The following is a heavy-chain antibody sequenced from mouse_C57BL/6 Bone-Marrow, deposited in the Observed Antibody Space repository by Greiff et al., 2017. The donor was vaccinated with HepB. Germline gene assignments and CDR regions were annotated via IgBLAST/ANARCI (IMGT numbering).Heavy chain of an antibody. V-gene: IGHV14-2*01. CDR1: GFNIKDYY. CDR3: ARSLLLRNYFDY. J-gene: IGHJ2*01. CDR2: IDPEDGET. Sequence: EVQGVESGAELVKPGASVKLSCTASGFNIKDYYMHWVKQRTEQGLEWIGRIDPEDGETKYAPKFQGKATITADTSSNTAYLQLSSLTSEDTAVYYCARSLLLRNYFDYWGQGTTLTVSS. D-gene: IGHD1-1*01.